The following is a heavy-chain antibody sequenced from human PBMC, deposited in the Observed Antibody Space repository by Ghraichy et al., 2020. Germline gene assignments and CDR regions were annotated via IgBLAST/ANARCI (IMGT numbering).Heavy chain of an antibody. CDR3: AREGVVSGTGGLDS. Sequence: GGSLRLSCAASGFTSSTHVMHWVRQAPGKGLEWMALIWSDERDKFYADSVKGRITISRDNSKNTLYLQMNSLRAEDTAVYYCAREGVVSGTGGLDSWGQGTLVTVSP. V-gene: IGHV3-33*01. CDR2: IWSDERDK. CDR1: GFTSSTHV. D-gene: IGHD6-19*01. J-gene: IGHJ4*02.